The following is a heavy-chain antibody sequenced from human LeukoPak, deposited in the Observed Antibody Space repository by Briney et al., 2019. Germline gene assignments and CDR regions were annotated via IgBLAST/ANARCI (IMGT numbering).Heavy chain of an antibody. Sequence: SGTLSLTCSVSGYSISSGYYWGWIRQSPGRGLEWIGGIYHSGSTYYNPSLKSRVTISVDTSNNQFSLKLSSVTAADTAVYYCARDGIVLMVYAISYFDYWGQGTLVTVSS. D-gene: IGHD2-8*01. CDR2: IYHSGST. V-gene: IGHV4-38-2*02. CDR3: ARDGIVLMVYAISYFDY. J-gene: IGHJ4*02. CDR1: GYSISSGYY.